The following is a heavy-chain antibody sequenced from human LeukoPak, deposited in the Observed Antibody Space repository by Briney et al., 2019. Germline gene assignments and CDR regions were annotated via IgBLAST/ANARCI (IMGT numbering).Heavy chain of an antibody. CDR1: GYTFTSYY. CDR2: INPSDGST. CDR3: ARGIVVVPAAYYYYMDV. V-gene: IGHV1-46*01. D-gene: IGHD2-2*01. Sequence: GASVKVSCKASGYTFTSYYLHWVRQAPEQGLQWMATINPSDGSTTYAQKFQGRVTMTRDTSTSTVYMELSSLRSDDTAVYYCARGIVVVPAAYYYYMDVWGKGTTVTISS. J-gene: IGHJ6*03.